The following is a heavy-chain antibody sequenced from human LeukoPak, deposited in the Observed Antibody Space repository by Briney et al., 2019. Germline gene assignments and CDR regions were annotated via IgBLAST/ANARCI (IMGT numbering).Heavy chain of an antibody. Sequence: RGSLSLSCAASGFTFSGNSMNWVRQAPGKGLEWLSYISGSGTTMYYADSVKGRFTISRDNAKNSLYLQMHGLRDEDTAVYYCARYCISTSCYSEIDYWGQGTLVTVSS. D-gene: IGHD2-2*02. CDR2: ISGSGTTM. V-gene: IGHV3-48*02. J-gene: IGHJ4*02. CDR3: ARYCISTSCYSEIDY. CDR1: GFTFSGNS.